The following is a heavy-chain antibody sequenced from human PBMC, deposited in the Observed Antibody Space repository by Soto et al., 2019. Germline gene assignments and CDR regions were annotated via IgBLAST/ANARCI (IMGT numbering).Heavy chain of an antibody. J-gene: IGHJ4*02. D-gene: IGHD3-10*01. CDR1: RFTFSSHG. CDR2: ISNDGSNK. Sequence: QVQLVESGGGVVQPGRSLRLSCAASRFTFSSHGMHWVRQAPGKGLEWVAVISNDGSNKYYTDSVKGRFTISRDNSKNTLYLQMNSLRAEDTAVYYCMTRGEGPDDYWGQGTLVTVSS. V-gene: IGHV3-30*03. CDR3: MTRGEGPDDY.